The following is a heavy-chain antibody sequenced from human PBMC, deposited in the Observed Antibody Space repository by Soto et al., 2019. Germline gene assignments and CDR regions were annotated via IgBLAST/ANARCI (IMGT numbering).Heavy chain of an antibody. CDR3: ARGGLEPFDY. CDR2: ISYDGSNK. V-gene: IGHV3-30*03. J-gene: IGHJ4*02. CDR1: GFTFSSYD. D-gene: IGHD1-1*01. Sequence: PGGSLRLSCVASGFTFSSYDMHWVRQAPGKGLEWVAAISYDGSNKYYTDSVKGRFILSRDNSKNTLYVQMNSLRAGDTAVYYGARGGLEPFDYWGQGALVTVSS.